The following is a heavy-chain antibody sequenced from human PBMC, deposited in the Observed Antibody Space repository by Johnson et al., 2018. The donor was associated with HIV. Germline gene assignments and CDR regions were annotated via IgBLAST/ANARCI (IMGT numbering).Heavy chain of an antibody. CDR3: ARLIVGAPGAFDI. J-gene: IGHJ3*02. V-gene: IGHV3-7*03. CDR2: IKQDGSEK. CDR1: GFTFSSYW. D-gene: IGHD1-26*01. Sequence: VQLVESGGGLVQPGGSLRLSCAASGFTFSSYWMSWVRQAPGNGLEWVANIKQDGSEKYYVDSVKGRFTISRDNAKNSLYLQMNSLRAEDTAVYYCARLIVGAPGAFDIWGQGTMVTVSS.